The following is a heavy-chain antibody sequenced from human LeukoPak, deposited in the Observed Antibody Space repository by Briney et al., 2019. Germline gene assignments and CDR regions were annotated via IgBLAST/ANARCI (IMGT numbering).Heavy chain of an antibody. CDR2: GRSNIWKYAT. Sequence: PGGSLKLSCAGSGFPFSGSSVHWVRQASGKGLKWVGRGRSNIWKYATTYAASVKGRFSIFRDDSRNMAYLQMNSLNTEDTGVYYCTRRSEGYFQPWGQGPVVTVSS. CDR3: TRRSEGYFQP. CDR1: GFPFSGSS. J-gene: IGHJ1*01. V-gene: IGHV3-73*01.